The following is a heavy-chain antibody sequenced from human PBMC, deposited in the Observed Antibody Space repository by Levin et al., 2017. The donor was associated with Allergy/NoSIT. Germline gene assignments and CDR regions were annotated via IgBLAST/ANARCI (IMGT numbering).Heavy chain of an antibody. V-gene: IGHV5-51*01. J-gene: IGHJ6*02. CDR1: GYRFTSYW. CDR3: ATNTGGYCSSTTCYRGDYYYYGLDV. Sequence: GESLKISCKGSGYRFTSYWIGWVRQMPGKGLEWMGIIYPGDSDTRYSPSFQGQVTISADKSISTAYLQWSSLRASDTAMYYCATNTGGYCSSTTCYRGDYYYYGLDVWGQGTTVTVSS. CDR2: IYPGDSDT. D-gene: IGHD2-2*01.